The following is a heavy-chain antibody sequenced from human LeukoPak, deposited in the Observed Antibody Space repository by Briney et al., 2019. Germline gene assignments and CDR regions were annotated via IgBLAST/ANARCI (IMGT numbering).Heavy chain of an antibody. CDR1: GGTFSSYA. V-gene: IGHV1-69*04. D-gene: IGHD6-19*01. CDR2: IIPILGIA. J-gene: IGHJ4*02. CDR3: ALAVAGTGSSG. Sequence: GASVKVSCKASGGTFSSYAISWVRQAPGQGLEWMGRIIPILGIANCAQKFQGRVTITADKSTSTAYMELSSLRSEDTAVYYCALAVAGTGSSGWGQGTLVTVSS.